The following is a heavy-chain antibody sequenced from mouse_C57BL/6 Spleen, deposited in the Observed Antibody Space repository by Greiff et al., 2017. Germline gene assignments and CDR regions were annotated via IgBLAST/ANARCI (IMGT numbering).Heavy chain of an antibody. D-gene: IGHD4-1*01. CDR1: GYTFTDYE. CDR3: TRPLTGIAMDY. Sequence: VQLQQSGAELVRPGASVTLSCKASGYTFTDYEMHWVKQTPVHGLEWIGAIDPETGGTAYNQKFKGKAILTADKSSSTAYMELRSLTSEDSAVYYCTRPLTGIAMDYWGQGTSVTVSS. V-gene: IGHV1-15*01. J-gene: IGHJ4*01. CDR2: IDPETGGT.